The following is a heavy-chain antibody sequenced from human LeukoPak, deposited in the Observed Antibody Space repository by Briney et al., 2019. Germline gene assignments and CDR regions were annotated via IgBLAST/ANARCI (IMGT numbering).Heavy chain of an antibody. CDR1: GGSIRNSNSY. CDR2: IYNSGNT. V-gene: IGHV4-39*01. J-gene: IGHJ4*02. CDR3: AVTRSIAAPQFDY. D-gene: IGHD6-6*01. Sequence: PSETLSLTCTVSGGSIRNSNSYWGWIRQPPGKGLEWFGSIYNSGNTYYNPSLKSRVTISVDTSKNQFSLDLSSVTAADTAVYYCAVTRSIAAPQFDYWGQGTLVTVSS.